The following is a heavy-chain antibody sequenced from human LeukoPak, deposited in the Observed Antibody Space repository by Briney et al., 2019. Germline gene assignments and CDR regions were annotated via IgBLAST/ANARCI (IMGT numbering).Heavy chain of an antibody. CDR1: GFTFSSYA. V-gene: IGHV3-23*01. CDR3: AREFMVRGATYYYYGMDV. Sequence: PGGSLRLSCAASGFTFSSYAMSWVRQAPGKGLEWVSAISGSGGSTYYADSVKGRFTISRDNSKNTLYLQMNSLRAEDTAVYYCAREFMVRGATYYYYGMDVWGQGTTVTVSS. D-gene: IGHD3-10*01. CDR2: ISGSGGST. J-gene: IGHJ6*02.